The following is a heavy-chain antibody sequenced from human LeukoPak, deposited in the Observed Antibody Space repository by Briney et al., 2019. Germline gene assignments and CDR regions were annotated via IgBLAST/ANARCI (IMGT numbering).Heavy chain of an antibody. D-gene: IGHD3-22*01. V-gene: IGHV5-51*01. CDR3: ARQVVTPDAYYFDY. CDR1: GYSFTSYW. Sequence: GESLKISCKGSGYSFTSYWIGWVRQMPGKGPEWMGIIYPGDSDTRYSPSYQGQVTISADKSISTAYLQWSSLKASDTAMYYCARQVVTPDAYYFDYWGQGTLVTVSS. J-gene: IGHJ4*02. CDR2: IYPGDSDT.